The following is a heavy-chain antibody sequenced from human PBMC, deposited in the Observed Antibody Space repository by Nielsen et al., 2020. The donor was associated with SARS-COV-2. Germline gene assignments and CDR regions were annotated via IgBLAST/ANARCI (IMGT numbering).Heavy chain of an antibody. CDR2: ISWNSGSI. Sequence: GGSLRLSCAASGFTFDDYAMHWVRQAPGKGLEWVSGISWNSGSIGYADSVKGRFTISRDNAKNSLYLQMNSLRAEDTALYYCAKAEGYYDSSGYSDYWGQGTLVTVSS. D-gene: IGHD3-22*01. V-gene: IGHV3-9*01. J-gene: IGHJ4*02. CDR3: AKAEGYYDSSGYSDY. CDR1: GFTFDDYA.